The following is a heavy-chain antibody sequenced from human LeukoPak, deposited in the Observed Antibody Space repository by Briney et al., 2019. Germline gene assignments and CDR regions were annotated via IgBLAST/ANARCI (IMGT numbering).Heavy chain of an antibody. J-gene: IGHJ5*02. Sequence: ASVKVSCKASGYTFTSYAISWVRQAPGQELEWMGWIGAYNGNTNYAQKLQGRVTMTTDTSTSTAYMELGSLRSDDTAVYYCARDPGIIASGGSEYNWFDPWGQGTLVTVSS. D-gene: IGHD6-13*01. CDR1: GYTFTSYA. CDR2: IGAYNGNT. V-gene: IGHV1-18*01. CDR3: ARDPGIIASGGSEYNWFDP.